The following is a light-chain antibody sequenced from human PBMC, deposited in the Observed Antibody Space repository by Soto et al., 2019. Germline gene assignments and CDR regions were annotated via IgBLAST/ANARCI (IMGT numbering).Light chain of an antibody. J-gene: IGKJ1*01. CDR1: QGIGNY. V-gene: IGKV1-27*01. Sequence: DIQMTQSPASLSASVGDRVTITCRASQGIGNYLAWYQQKPGKVPKFLIYAASTVHSGVPSRFSGSGSGKDFTLTITNLQPEGVATYYCQKYDSVPWTFGQWTKVEIK. CDR2: AAS. CDR3: QKYDSVPWT.